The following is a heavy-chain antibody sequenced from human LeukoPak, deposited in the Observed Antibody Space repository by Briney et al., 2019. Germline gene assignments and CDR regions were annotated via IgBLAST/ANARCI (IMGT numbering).Heavy chain of an antibody. Sequence: SETLSLTCAVYGGSFSGYYWTWIRQPPGKGLEWIGEINHGGRTNSNPSLKSRVSISLDTSKNQFSLKLSSVTAADTAVYYCARGPTTDYYDGSGYYFFDYWGQGTLVTVSS. CDR1: GGSFSGYY. D-gene: IGHD3-22*01. J-gene: IGHJ4*02. CDR2: INHGGRT. CDR3: ARGPTTDYYDGSGYYFFDY. V-gene: IGHV4-34*01.